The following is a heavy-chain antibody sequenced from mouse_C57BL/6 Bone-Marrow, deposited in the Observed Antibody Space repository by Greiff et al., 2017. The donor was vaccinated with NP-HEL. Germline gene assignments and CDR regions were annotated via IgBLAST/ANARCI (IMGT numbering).Heavy chain of an antibody. J-gene: IGHJ4*01. D-gene: IGHD3-3*01. CDR3: ASPGQEGLYYAMDY. CDR2: IDPSDSET. CDR1: GYTFTSYW. Sequence: QVQLQQPGAELVRPGSSVKLSCKASGYTFTSYWMHWVKQRPIQGLEWIGNIDPSDSETHYNQKFKDKATLTVEKSSSTAYMQLSSLMSEDSAVYYCASPGQEGLYYAMDYWGQGTSVTVSS. V-gene: IGHV1-52*01.